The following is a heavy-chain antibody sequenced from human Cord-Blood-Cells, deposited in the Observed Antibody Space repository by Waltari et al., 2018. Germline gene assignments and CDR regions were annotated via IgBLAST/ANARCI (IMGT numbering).Heavy chain of an antibody. D-gene: IGHD6-6*01. Sequence: QVQLQESGPGLVKPSETLSLTCTVSGYSISSGYSWGWIRQPPGKGLEWIGSIYHSGSTYYNPSLKSRVTISVDTSKNQFSLKLSSVTAADTAVYYCARGEADGSSSWYFDLWGRGTLVTVSS. V-gene: IGHV4-38-2*02. CDR1: GYSISSGYS. CDR3: ARGEADGSSSWYFDL. CDR2: IYHSGST. J-gene: IGHJ2*01.